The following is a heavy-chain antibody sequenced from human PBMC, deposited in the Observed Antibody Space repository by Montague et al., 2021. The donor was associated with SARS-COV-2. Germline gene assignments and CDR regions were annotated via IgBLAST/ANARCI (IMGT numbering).Heavy chain of an antibody. V-gene: IGHV3-48*02. D-gene: IGHD3-22*01. CDR2: ISSSSSTI. Sequence: SLRLSCAASGFTVSSTYMNWVRQAPGKGLEWVSYISSSSSTIYYADSVKGRFTISRDNAKNSLYLQMNSLRDEDTAVYYCARVGRGSTYYYDSSGENAXWGQGTLVTVSS. CDR1: GFTVSSTY. CDR3: ARVGRGSTYYYDSSGENAX. J-gene: IGHJ4*02.